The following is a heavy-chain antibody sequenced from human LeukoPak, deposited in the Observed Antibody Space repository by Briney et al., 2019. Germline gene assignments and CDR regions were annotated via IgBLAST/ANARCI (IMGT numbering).Heavy chain of an antibody. CDR2: ISSSSSTI. J-gene: IGHJ6*03. CDR3: ARDGSSSSTTHYYYYYMDV. V-gene: IGHV3-48*04. CDR1: GFTFSSYS. D-gene: IGHD2-2*01. Sequence: GGSLRLSCAASGFTFSSYSMNWVRQASGKGLEWVSYISSSSSTIYYADSVKGRFTISRDNAKNSLYLQMNSLRAEDTAVYYCARDGSSSSTTHYYYYYMDVWGKGTTVTVSS.